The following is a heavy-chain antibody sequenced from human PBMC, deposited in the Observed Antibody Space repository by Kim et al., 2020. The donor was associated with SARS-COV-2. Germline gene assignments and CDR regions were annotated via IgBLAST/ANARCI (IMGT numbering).Heavy chain of an antibody. D-gene: IGHD3-22*01. J-gene: IGHJ4*02. CDR3: ATTLDYYDTSSYPDS. V-gene: IGHV3-15*01. Sequence: AAPVNGRFTISRDDSKNTLYLQMNSLKTEDTAVYYCATTLDYYDTSSYPDSWGQGTLVAVSS.